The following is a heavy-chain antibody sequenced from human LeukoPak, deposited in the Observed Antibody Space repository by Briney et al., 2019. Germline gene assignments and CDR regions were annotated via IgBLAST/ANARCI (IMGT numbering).Heavy chain of an antibody. Sequence: GGSLRLSCAASGFTVSSNYMSWVRQAPGKGLEWVSVIYSGVSTYYADSVKGRFTISRDNAKNSLYLQMNSLRAEDTAVYYCARGTYDSSGYTEFDYWGQGTLVTVSS. J-gene: IGHJ4*02. D-gene: IGHD3-22*01. CDR3: ARGTYDSSGYTEFDY. V-gene: IGHV3-53*01. CDR2: IYSGVST. CDR1: GFTVSSNY.